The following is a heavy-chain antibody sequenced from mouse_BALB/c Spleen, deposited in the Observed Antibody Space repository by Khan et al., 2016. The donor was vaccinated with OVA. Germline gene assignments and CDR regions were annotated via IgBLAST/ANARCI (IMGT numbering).Heavy chain of an antibody. CDR3: ARDYIGNGYFDY. Sequence: ESGPGLVKPSQSLSLTCSVTGYSITSGYNWNWIRQFPGNKLEWMGYISYDGSNNYNPSLKNRISISRATSKNQFFLKLNSVTTEDTATYYCARDYIGNGYFDYWGQGTTLTVSS. J-gene: IGHJ2*01. D-gene: IGHD3-1*01. V-gene: IGHV3-6*02. CDR1: GYSITSGYN. CDR2: ISYDGSN.